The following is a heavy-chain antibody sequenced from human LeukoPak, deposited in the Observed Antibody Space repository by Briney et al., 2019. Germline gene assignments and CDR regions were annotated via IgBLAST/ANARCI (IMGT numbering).Heavy chain of an antibody. Sequence: GGSLRLSCAASGFTFSSYGMHWVRQAPGKSLEWVAFIRYDGSNKYYADSVKGRLTISRDNSKNTLYLQMNSLRAEDTAVYYCAKDYGVAGTPGYWGQGTLVTVSS. CDR2: IRYDGSNK. CDR1: GFTFSSYG. V-gene: IGHV3-30*02. CDR3: AKDYGVAGTPGY. J-gene: IGHJ4*02. D-gene: IGHD6-19*01.